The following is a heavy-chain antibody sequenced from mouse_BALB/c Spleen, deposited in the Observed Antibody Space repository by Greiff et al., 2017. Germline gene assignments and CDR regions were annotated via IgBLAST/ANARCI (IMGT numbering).Heavy chain of an antibody. V-gene: IGHV5-17*02. CDR3: ARETSDYFDY. Sequence: EVKLQESGGGLVQPGGSRKLSCAASGFTFSSFGMHWVRQAPEKGLEWVAYISSGSSTIYYADTVKGRFTISRDNPKNTLFLQMTSLRSEDTAMYYCARETSDYFDYWGQGTTLTVSS. J-gene: IGHJ2*01. CDR2: ISSGSSTI. CDR1: GFTFSSFG.